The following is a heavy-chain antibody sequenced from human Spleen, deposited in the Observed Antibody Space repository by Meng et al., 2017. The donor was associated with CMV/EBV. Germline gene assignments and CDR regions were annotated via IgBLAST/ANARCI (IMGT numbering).Heavy chain of an antibody. V-gene: IGHV3-20*04. CDR1: GFTFDDYG. CDR2: INWNGGST. CDR3: AKEASHSSSWYAARIDY. Sequence: GESLKISCAASGFTFDDYGMSWVRQAPGKGLEWVSGINWNGGSTGYADSVKGRFTISRDNAKNSLYLQMNSLRAEDTAVYYCAKEASHSSSWYAARIDYWGQGTLVTVSS. D-gene: IGHD6-13*01. J-gene: IGHJ4*02.